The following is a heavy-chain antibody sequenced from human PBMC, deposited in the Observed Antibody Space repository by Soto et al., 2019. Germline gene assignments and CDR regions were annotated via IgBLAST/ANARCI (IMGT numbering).Heavy chain of an antibody. D-gene: IGHD6-13*01. J-gene: IGHJ6*02. V-gene: IGHV3-33*01. CDR1: GFTFSSYG. CDR2: IWYDGSNK. CDR3: ARGEMGEQQLFYYYYGMDV. Sequence: GGSLRLSCAASGFTFSSYGMHWVRQAPGKGLEWVAVIWYDGSNKYYADSVKGRFTISRDNSKNTLYLQMNSLRAEDTAVYYCARGEMGEQQLFYYYYGMDVWGQGTTVTVSS.